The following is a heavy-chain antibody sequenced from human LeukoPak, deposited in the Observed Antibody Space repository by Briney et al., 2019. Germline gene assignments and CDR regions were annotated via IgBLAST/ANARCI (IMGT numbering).Heavy chain of an antibody. CDR3: ARTLMTTVSYFDY. V-gene: IGHV3-33*01. Sequence: GGSLRLACAASGFTFSSYGMHWVHQAPGKVLEWVAGIWYDGSNKYYADSVKGGFTISGDNSKNSLYLQMNSLRAEDTAVYYCARTLMTTVSYFDYWGQGTLVTVSS. J-gene: IGHJ4*02. CDR1: GFTFSSYG. D-gene: IGHD4-17*01. CDR2: IWYDGSNK.